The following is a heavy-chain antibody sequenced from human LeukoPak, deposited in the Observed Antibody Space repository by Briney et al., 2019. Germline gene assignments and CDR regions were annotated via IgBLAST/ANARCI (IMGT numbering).Heavy chain of an antibody. D-gene: IGHD3-16*01. J-gene: IGHJ4*02. Sequence: GGSLRLSCAASGFTFSSYSMKWVRQAPGKGLEWVSSISSSSYINYADSVKGRFTISRDNAKNSLYLQMNSLRAEDTAVYYCARGGWGFDYFDYWGQGALVTVSS. CDR1: GFTFSSYS. V-gene: IGHV3-21*01. CDR2: ISSSSYI. CDR3: ARGGWGFDYFDY.